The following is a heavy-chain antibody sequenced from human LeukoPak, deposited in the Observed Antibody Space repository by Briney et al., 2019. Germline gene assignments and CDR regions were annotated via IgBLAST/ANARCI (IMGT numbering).Heavy chain of an antibody. D-gene: IGHD7-27*01. V-gene: IGHV3-23*01. J-gene: IGHJ4*02. CDR2: ISGSGGST. CDR3: ARALNWGYNY. Sequence: GASLRLSRAASGFTFSSYAMSWVRQAPGKGLEWVSAISGSGGSTYYADSVKGRFTISRDNSKNTLYLQMNSLRAEDTAVYYCARALNWGYNYWGQGTLVTVSS. CDR1: GFTFSSYA.